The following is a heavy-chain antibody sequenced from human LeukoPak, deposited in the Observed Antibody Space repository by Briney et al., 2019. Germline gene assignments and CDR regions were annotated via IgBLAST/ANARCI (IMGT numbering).Heavy chain of an antibody. Sequence: PGGSLRLSCAASGFTFSSYAMHWVRQAPGKGLEWVAVISYDGSNKYYADSVKGRFTISRDNAKNSLYLQMNSLRAEDTAVYYCARDPPAVYQLQYYFDYWGQGTLVTVSS. CDR3: ARDPPAVYQLQYYFDY. CDR2: ISYDGSNK. J-gene: IGHJ4*02. V-gene: IGHV3-30-3*01. D-gene: IGHD2-2*01. CDR1: GFTFSSYA.